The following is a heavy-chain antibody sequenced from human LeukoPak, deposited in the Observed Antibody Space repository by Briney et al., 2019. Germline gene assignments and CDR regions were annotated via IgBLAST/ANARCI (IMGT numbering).Heavy chain of an antibody. D-gene: IGHD1-26*01. J-gene: IGHJ5*02. CDR3: AKDRTPGDGFDP. CDR1: GFTFSSYS. Sequence: GGSLRLSCAASGFTFSSYSMNWVRQAPGKGLEWVAFIRYVGSNKYYADSVKGRFTISRDNSKNTLYLQMNSLRAEDTAVYYCAKDRTPGDGFDPWGQGTLVTVSS. V-gene: IGHV3-30*02. CDR2: IRYVGSNK.